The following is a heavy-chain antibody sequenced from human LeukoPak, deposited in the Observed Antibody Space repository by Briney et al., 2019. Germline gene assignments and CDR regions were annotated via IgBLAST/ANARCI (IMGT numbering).Heavy chain of an antibody. CDR2: IRYDGSNK. D-gene: IGHD5/OR15-5a*01. CDR3: AKDCLTRCNWFDL. Sequence: GGSLRLSCAASGFTFSSYGMHWVRQAPGKGLEWVAFIRYDGSNKYYADSVKGRLTISRDNSKNTLYLQMNSLRAEDTAVYYCAKDCLTRCNWFDLWGQGTLVTVSS. CDR1: GFTFSSYG. V-gene: IGHV3-30*02. J-gene: IGHJ5*02.